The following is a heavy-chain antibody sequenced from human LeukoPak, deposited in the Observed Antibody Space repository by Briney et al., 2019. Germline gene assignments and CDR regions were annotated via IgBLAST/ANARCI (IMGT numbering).Heavy chain of an antibody. CDR1: GGTFSSYA. D-gene: IGHD2-2*01. V-gene: IGHV1-69*06. CDR3: ARTPIVVVPAEPYYFDY. Sequence: SVKVSCKASGGTFSSYAISWVRQAPGQGLEWIGGIIPIFGTANYAQKFQGRVTITADKSTSTAYMELSSLRSEDTAVYYCARTPIVVVPAEPYYFDYWGQGTLVTVSS. CDR2: IIPIFGTA. J-gene: IGHJ4*02.